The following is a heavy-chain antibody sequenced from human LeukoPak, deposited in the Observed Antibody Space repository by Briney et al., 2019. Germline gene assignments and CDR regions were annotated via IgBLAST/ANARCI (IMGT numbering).Heavy chain of an antibody. CDR3: ARAKAALDAFDI. Sequence: PETLSLTCTVSGGSISSYYWSWIRQPPGKGLEWIGYIYYSGSTNYNPSLKSRVTISVDTSKNQFSLKLSSVTAADTAVYYCARAKAALDAFDIWGQGTMVTVSS. CDR2: IYYSGST. V-gene: IGHV4-59*01. D-gene: IGHD2-15*01. J-gene: IGHJ3*02. CDR1: GGSISSYY.